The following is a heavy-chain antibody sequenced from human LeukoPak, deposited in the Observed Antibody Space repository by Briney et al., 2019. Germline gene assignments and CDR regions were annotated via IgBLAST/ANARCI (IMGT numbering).Heavy chain of an antibody. CDR2: IIPIFGTA. Sequence: SVKVSCKASGGTFSSYAISWVRQAPGQGLEWMGGIIPIFGTANYAQKLQGRVTMTTDTSTSTAYMELRSLRSDDTAVYYCARDLAPMKYCSSTSCYTPYYFDYWGQGTPVTVFS. J-gene: IGHJ4*02. CDR1: GGTFSSYA. V-gene: IGHV1-69*05. CDR3: ARDLAPMKYCSSTSCYTPYYFDY. D-gene: IGHD2-2*02.